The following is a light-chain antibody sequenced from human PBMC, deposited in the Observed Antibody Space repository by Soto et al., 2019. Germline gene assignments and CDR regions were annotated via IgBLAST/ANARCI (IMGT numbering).Light chain of an antibody. Sequence: EIVLTQSPATLSLSPGERATLPCRASQSVSSYLAWYQQKPGQAPRLLIYDASNRATGIPARFSGSGSGTDFTLPISSLEPEDLAVYYCQQRSNWPPLTFGGGTKVEIK. V-gene: IGKV3-11*01. J-gene: IGKJ4*01. CDR3: QQRSNWPPLT. CDR1: QSVSSY. CDR2: DAS.